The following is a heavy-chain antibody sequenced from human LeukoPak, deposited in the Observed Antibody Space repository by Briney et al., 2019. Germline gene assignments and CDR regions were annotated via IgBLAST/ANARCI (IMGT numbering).Heavy chain of an antibody. V-gene: IGHV4-38-2*02. J-gene: IGHJ3*02. CDR2: IYHSGST. CDR3: AREWMSPAALGDAFDI. CDR1: GYSISSGYY. Sequence: PSETLSLTCTVSGYSISSGYYWGWIRQPPGKGLEWIGSIYHSGSTYYNPSLKSRVTISVDTSKNQFSLKLSSVTAADAAVYYCAREWMSPAALGDAFDIWGQGTMVTVSS. D-gene: IGHD5-12*01.